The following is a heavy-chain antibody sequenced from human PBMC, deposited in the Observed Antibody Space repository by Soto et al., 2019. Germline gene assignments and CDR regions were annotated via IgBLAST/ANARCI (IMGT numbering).Heavy chain of an antibody. J-gene: IGHJ4*02. V-gene: IGHV3-23*01. D-gene: IGHD1-1*01. Sequence: GSLLISGAASGFTFNMYAMSWVRQAPGKGLEWVSGIGGSGANTYYADFVKGRFTISRDNSKNTLYLQMDSLRAEDTAIYYCARTITGYFWAGAYWGQGTLVTVYS. CDR3: ARTITGYFWAGAY. CDR1: GFTFNMYA. CDR2: IGGSGANT.